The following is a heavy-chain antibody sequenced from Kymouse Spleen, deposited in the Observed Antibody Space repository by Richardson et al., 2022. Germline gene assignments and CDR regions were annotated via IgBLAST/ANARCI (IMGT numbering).Heavy chain of an antibody. D-gene: IGHD4-11,IGHD4-11*01. CDR2: IYSGGST. Sequence: EVQLVESGGGLIQPGGSLRLSCAASGFTVSSNYMSWVRQAPGKGLEWVSVIYSGGSTYYADSVKGRFTISRDNSKNTLYLQMNSLRAEDTAVYYCARCVPYSNLRFNWFDPWGQGTLVTVSS. J-gene: IGHJ5*02. V-gene: IGHV3-53*01. CDR3: ARCVPYSNLRFNWFDP. CDR1: GFTVSSNY.